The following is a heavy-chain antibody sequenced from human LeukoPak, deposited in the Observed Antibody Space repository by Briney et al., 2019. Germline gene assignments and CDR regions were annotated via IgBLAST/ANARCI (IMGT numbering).Heavy chain of an antibody. V-gene: IGHV4-59*11. J-gene: IGHJ6*03. CDR2: IYYSGST. D-gene: IGHD6-6*01. CDR3: ARDHGYSSSSLHYYYYMDV. CDR1: GGSISSHY. Sequence: PSETLSLTCTVSGGSISSHYWSWIRQPPGKGLEWIGYIYYSGSTNYNPSLKSRVTISVDTSKNQFSLKLSSVTAADTAVYYCARDHGYSSSSLHYYYYMDVWGKGTTVTVSS.